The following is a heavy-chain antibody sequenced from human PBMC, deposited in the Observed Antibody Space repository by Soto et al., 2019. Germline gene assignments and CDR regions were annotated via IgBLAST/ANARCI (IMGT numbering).Heavy chain of an antibody. J-gene: IGHJ3*02. CDR1: GFTFSGYA. D-gene: IGHD3-10*01. CDR2: ISGSGGST. Sequence: PGGSLRLSCAASGFTFSGYAMSWVRQAPGKGLEWVSAISGSGGSTYYADSVKGRFTISRDNSKNTLYLQMNSLRAEDTAVYYCATYKDPGLNATPRSGNRAFDIWGQGTMVTVSS. CDR3: ATYKDPGLNATPRSGNRAFDI. V-gene: IGHV3-23*01.